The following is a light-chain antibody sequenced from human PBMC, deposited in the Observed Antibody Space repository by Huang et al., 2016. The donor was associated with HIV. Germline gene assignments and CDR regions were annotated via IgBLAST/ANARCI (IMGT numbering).Light chain of an antibody. CDR1: QDISNY. V-gene: IGKV1-33*01. J-gene: IGKJ3*01. CDR2: DAS. Sequence: DIQLTQSPSSLSAYVGDSVTITCQASQDISNYLNWYQQRPGKAPKFLIYDASNLETGVTSRFAGRGSRTKFTLTIFSLQPEDFATYYCQQYGSLPFTFGPGTTVDI. CDR3: QQYGSLPFT.